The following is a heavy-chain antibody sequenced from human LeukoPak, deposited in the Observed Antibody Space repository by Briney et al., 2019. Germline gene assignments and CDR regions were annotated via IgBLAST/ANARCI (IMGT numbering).Heavy chain of an antibody. V-gene: IGHV1-2*02. D-gene: IGHD6-13*01. Sequence: WAPVKVSCKASGYTFTGYYMHWVRQAPGQGLEWMGWINPNSGGTNYAQKFQGRVTMTRDTSISTAYMELSRLRSDDTAVYYCARPRLSSSWYLDYWGQGTLVTVSS. CDR3: ARPRLSSSWYLDY. CDR1: GYTFTGYY. CDR2: INPNSGGT. J-gene: IGHJ4*02.